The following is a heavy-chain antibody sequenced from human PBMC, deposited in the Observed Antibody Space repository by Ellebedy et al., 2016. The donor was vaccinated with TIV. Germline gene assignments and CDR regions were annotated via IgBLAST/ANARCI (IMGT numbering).Heavy chain of an antibody. CDR3: ARAGGIVVVPAPMDV. J-gene: IGHJ6*02. V-gene: IGHV3-33*08. CDR2: IWYDGSNK. D-gene: IGHD2-2*01. Sequence: GESLKISCAASGFTFSSYGMHWVRQAPGKGLEWVAVIWYDGSNKYYADSVKGRFTISRANSKNTLYLQMNSLRAEDTAVYYCARAGGIVVVPAPMDVWGQGTTVTVSS. CDR1: GFTFSSYG.